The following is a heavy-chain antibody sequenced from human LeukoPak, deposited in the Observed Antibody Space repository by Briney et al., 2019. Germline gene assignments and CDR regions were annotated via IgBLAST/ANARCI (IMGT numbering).Heavy chain of an antibody. Sequence: GGSLRLSCAASGFTFSSYWMSWVRQAPGKGLEWVANIKQDGSEKYYVDSVKGRFTISRDNAKNSLYLQVNSLRAEDTAVYYCARGSRFGVVERDAFDIWGLGTMVTVSS. CDR3: ARGSRFGVVERDAFDI. V-gene: IGHV3-7*01. CDR1: GFTFSSYW. D-gene: IGHD3-3*01. J-gene: IGHJ3*02. CDR2: IKQDGSEK.